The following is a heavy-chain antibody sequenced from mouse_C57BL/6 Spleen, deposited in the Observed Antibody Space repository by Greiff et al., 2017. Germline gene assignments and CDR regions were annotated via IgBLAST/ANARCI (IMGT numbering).Heavy chain of an antibody. CDR1: GYTFTSYW. J-gene: IGHJ4*01. CDR2: LHPSDSDT. Sequence: QVQLQPPGAELVKPGASVKVSCKASGYTFTSYWMHWVKQRPGKGLEWIGRLHPSDSDTNYNQKFKGKATLTLNKSSITAYMQLSSLASEYSSVYYLAIGYDGSEDYAMDYWGQGTSVTVSS. V-gene: IGHV1-74*01. CDR3: AIGYDGSEDYAMDY. D-gene: IGHD1-1*01.